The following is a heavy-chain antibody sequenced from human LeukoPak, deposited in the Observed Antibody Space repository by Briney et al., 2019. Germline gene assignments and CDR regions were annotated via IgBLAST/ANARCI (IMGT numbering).Heavy chain of an antibody. J-gene: IGHJ5*02. V-gene: IGHV4-39*07. CDR2: IYYSGSI. CDR3: ARVGYDSTLGDP. CDR1: GGSISSSSYY. Sequence: SETLSLTCTVSGGSISSSSYYWGWIRQPPGKGLEWIGSIYYSGSIYYNPSLKSRVTISVDTSKNQFSLKLSSVTAADTAVYYCARVGYDSTLGDPWGQGTLVTVSS. D-gene: IGHD3-22*01.